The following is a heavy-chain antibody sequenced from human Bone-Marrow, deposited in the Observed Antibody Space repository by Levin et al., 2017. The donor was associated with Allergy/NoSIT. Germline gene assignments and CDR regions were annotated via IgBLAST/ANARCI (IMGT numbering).Heavy chain of an antibody. D-gene: IGHD2-15*01. CDR3: ARVGCSGSICYSYAMDV. CDR1: GFTFSSYW. Sequence: SCAASGFTFSSYWMSWVRQAPGKGLEWVANIRQDGIEKYYVDSVKGRFTISRDNAKNALYLQMNSLRVEDTAIYYCARVGCSGSICYSYAMDVWGQGTTVTVSS. CDR2: IRQDGIEK. V-gene: IGHV3-7*01. J-gene: IGHJ6*02.